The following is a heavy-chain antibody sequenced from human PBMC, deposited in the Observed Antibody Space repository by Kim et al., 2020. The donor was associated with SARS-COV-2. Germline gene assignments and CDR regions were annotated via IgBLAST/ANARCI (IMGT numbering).Heavy chain of an antibody. J-gene: IGHJ4*02. V-gene: IGHV4-34*01. D-gene: IGHD2-15*01. CDR2: INHSGST. CDR1: GGSFSGYY. CDR3: WRNGYRPFYY. Sequence: SETLSLTCAVYGGSFSGYYWSWIRQPPGKGLEWIGAINHSGSTNYNPSLKSRVIISVDTSKNQFSLKLSSVTAADTAVYYCWRNGYRPFYYWAQGTLVT.